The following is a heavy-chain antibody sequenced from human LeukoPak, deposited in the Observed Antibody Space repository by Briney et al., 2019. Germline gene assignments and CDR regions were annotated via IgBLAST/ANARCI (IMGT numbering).Heavy chain of an antibody. CDR3: ARELRAGHYMDV. V-gene: IGHV1-69*05. D-gene: IGHD3-16*01. CDR1: GGTFSSYA. J-gene: IGHJ6*03. Sequence: GASVRVSCKASGGTFSSYAISWVRQAPGQGLEWMGGIIPIFGTANYAQKFQGRVTITTDESTSTAYMELSSLRSEDTAVYYCARELRAGHYMDVWGKGTTVTVSS. CDR2: IIPIFGTA.